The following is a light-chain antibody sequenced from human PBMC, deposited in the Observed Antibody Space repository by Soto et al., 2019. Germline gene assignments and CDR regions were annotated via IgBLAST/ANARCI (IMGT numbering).Light chain of an antibody. Sequence: QSALTQPASMSGSPGQSITISCTGTSSDVGGYNYVSWYQQHPGKAPKLMIYEVSNRPSGVSNRFSGSKSGNTASLTISGLQAEDEADYCSSYTSSSTLYVFGTGTKLTVL. CDR2: EVS. V-gene: IGLV2-14*01. CDR3: SSYTSSSTLYV. J-gene: IGLJ1*01. CDR1: SSDVGGYNY.